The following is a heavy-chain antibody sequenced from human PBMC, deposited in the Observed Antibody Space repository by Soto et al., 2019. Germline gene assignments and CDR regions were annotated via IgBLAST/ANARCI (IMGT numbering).Heavy chain of an antibody. Sequence: SETLSLTCTFSGGSISSYYWSLIRQPPGKGLEWIGYIYYSGSTNYNPSLKSRVTISVDTSKNQFSVTLISVTAVDTAVYYCARATIFGLARLWDFFDYWGQGTLVTVSA. CDR3: ARATIFGLARLWDFFDY. D-gene: IGHD3-3*01. CDR2: IYYSGST. J-gene: IGHJ4*02. CDR1: GGSISSYY. V-gene: IGHV4-59*08.